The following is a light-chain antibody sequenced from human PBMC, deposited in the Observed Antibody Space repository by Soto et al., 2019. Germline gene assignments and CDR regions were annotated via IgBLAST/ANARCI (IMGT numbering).Light chain of an antibody. CDR1: SSDVGGLNY. Sequence: QSALTQPASVSGSPGQSITISCTGTSSDVGGLNYVSWYQQHPGKAPKLMIYDVTNRPSGVSYRFSGSKSGNTASLTISGLQAEDEADYYCNSYTSSSTDVFGTGTKLTVL. V-gene: IGLV2-14*03. CDR3: NSYTSSSTDV. CDR2: DVT. J-gene: IGLJ1*01.